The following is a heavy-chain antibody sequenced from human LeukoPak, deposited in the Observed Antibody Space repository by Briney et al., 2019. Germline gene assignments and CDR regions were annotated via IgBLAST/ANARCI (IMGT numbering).Heavy chain of an antibody. V-gene: IGHV7-4-1*02. CDR1: GYTFTSYA. D-gene: IGHD1-26*01. J-gene: IGHJ4*02. CDR3: ARGENGSYFDY. Sequence: ASVKVSCKASGYTFTSYAMNWVRQASGQGLESMGWINTNTGNPTYAQGFTGRFVFSLDTSVSTAYLQISSLKAQDTAVYYCARGENGSYFDYWGQGTLVTVSS. CDR2: INTNTGNP.